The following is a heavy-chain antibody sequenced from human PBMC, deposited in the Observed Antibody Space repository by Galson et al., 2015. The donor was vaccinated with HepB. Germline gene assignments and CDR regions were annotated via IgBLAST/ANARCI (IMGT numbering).Heavy chain of an antibody. CDR1: GFTSSNYG. D-gene: IGHD6-19*01. CDR2: IWYDGSNK. J-gene: IGHJ4*02. Sequence: SLRLSCAASGFTSSNYGMHWVRQAPGKGLEWVAVIWYDGSNKYYADSVKGRFTISRDNSKNTLYLQMNSLRAEDTAVYYCARRSSGWTFYFDYWGQGALVTVSS. CDR3: ARRSSGWTFYFDY. V-gene: IGHV3-33*01.